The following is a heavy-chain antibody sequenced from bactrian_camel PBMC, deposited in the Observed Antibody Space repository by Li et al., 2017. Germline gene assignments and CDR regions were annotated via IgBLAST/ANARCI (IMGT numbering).Heavy chain of an antibody. Sequence: QVQLVESGGGSVQAGGSLRLSCDASGLIDSRYCMGWFRQIPGKQREGVAAVKRDGTPSYADSVKGRFTISRDDYKMALYLQMNDLRPNDTAAYYCAAEGYGFHCGEKYKFWGQGTQVTVS. J-gene: IGHJ4*01. V-gene: IGHV3S53*01. CDR3: AAEGYGFHCGEKYKF. D-gene: IGHD5*01. CDR2: VKRDGTP. CDR1: GLIDSRYC.